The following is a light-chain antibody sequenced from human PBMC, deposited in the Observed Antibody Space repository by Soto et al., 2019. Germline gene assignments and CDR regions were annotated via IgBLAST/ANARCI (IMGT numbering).Light chain of an antibody. Sequence: EIVMTQSPVTLSVSPGERATLSCRASQSVRSNLAWYQQKPGQAPSLLIYGAFTRATGIPARFSGTGSGTEFTLTISSLQSEDFALYYCQQYNAWPLTFGQGTKVEV. CDR3: QQYNAWPLT. J-gene: IGKJ1*01. CDR1: QSVRSN. CDR2: GAF. V-gene: IGKV3-15*01.